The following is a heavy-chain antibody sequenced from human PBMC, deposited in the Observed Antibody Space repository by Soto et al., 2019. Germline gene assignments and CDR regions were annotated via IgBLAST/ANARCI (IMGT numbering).Heavy chain of an antibody. J-gene: IGHJ4*02. CDR2: IFSSGRT. CDR3: AKGWDVKYFDH. D-gene: IGHD1-26*01. V-gene: IGHV4-4*07. CDR1: GASLLSSY. Sequence: VQLQESGPGLVKPSETLSLSCDVSGASLLSSYWSWVRQPAGKGLEWIGHIFSSGRTSYNPSLKSRVTISIDTPNNKFSLNLKSVTAADTAVYYCAKGWDVKYFDHWGQGARVTVSS.